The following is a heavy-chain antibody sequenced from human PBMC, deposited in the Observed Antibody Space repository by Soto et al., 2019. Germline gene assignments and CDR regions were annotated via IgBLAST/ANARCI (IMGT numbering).Heavy chain of an antibody. V-gene: IGHV3-7*01. D-gene: IGHD3-10*01. Sequence: GASLRLSCAASGFTFTNFWMSWVRQAPGKGLEWVANIKQDGSEKYYVDSVKGRFTISRDNAKNSLSLQMNSLRAEDTAMYYCARDGDNYHPPFDYWGQAALVSV. CDR3: ARDGDNYHPPFDY. CDR1: GFTFTNFW. J-gene: IGHJ4*02. CDR2: IKQDGSEK.